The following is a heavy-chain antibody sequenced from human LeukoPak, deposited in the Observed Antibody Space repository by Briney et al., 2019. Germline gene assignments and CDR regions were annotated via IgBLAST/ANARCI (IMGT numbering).Heavy chain of an antibody. Sequence: GGSPRLSCAASRFTFSRYWMSWVRQAPGKGLEWVANIKQDGSEKYYVDSVKGRFTISRDNAKNSLYLQMNSLRAEDTAVYYCARRGPYGDYVYYYYYMDVWGKGTTVTVSS. D-gene: IGHD4-17*01. CDR2: IKQDGSEK. CDR1: RFTFSRYW. V-gene: IGHV3-7*01. CDR3: ARRGPYGDYVYYYYYMDV. J-gene: IGHJ6*03.